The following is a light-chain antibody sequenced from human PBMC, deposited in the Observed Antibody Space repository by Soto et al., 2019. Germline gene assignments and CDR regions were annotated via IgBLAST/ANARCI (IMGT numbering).Light chain of an antibody. J-gene: IGKJ4*01. CDR1: QDIAIY. Sequence: IQLTQSPSSLSASVGDRVSITCRASQDIAIYLAWYQQKPGEAPKLLIYAASTLHGGVPSRFSGSGSGTDFALTITSLQAEDFATYYCQQLRMYPSTFGGGTKWIS. CDR2: AAS. V-gene: IGKV1-9*01. CDR3: QQLRMYPST.